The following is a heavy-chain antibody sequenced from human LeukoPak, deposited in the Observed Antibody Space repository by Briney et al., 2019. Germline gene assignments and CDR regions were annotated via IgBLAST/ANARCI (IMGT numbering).Heavy chain of an antibody. D-gene: IGHD3-22*01. V-gene: IGHV3-7*03. J-gene: IGHJ5*02. CDR3: AKDGDSSGYYYWFDP. CDR1: GFTFSSYW. Sequence: GGSLRLSCAASGFTFSSYWMSWVRQAPGKGLEWVANIKQDGSEKYYVDSVKGRFTISRDNAKNSLYLQMNSLRAEDTALYYCAKDGDSSGYYYWFDPWGQGTLVTVSS. CDR2: IKQDGSEK.